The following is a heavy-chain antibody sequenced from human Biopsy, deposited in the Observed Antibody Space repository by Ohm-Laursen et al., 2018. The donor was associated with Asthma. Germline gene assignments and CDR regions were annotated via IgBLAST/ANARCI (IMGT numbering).Heavy chain of an antibody. Sequence: SLRLSCTASGFTFGDYCMSWVRQVPGKGLEWVANIKHDGTEKNHVDSLKGRFTISRDNAKNSLYLQMNSLRAEDTAVYYCARTIHFRSPYHAEHYQLWGQGTLVTVSS. D-gene: IGHD3-3*02. J-gene: IGHJ1*01. CDR3: ARTIHFRSPYHAEHYQL. V-gene: IGHV3-7*01. CDR2: IKHDGTEK. CDR1: GFTFGDYC.